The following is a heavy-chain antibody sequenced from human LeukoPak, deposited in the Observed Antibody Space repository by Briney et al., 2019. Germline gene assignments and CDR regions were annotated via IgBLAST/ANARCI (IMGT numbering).Heavy chain of an antibody. Sequence: PSETLSLTCAVYGGSFSGYYWSWIRQPPGKGLEWIGEINHSGSTNYNPSLKSRVTISVDTSKNQFSLKPSSVTAADTAVYYCARGMQLVRYNWFDPWGQGTLVTVSS. CDR1: GGSFSGYY. D-gene: IGHD6-6*01. CDR2: INHSGST. CDR3: ARGMQLVRYNWFDP. J-gene: IGHJ5*02. V-gene: IGHV4-34*01.